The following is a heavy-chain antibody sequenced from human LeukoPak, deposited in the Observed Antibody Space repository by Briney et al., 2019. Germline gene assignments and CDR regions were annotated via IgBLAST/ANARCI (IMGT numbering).Heavy chain of an antibody. CDR3: ARDSGSGSLSRPFDP. Sequence: SETLSLTCNVSGGSVTSGGFYWGWLRQPPGKGPEWIATVYYTGSTYYNPSLKSRVTISIDTSKNQFSLRLTSVTATDTAVYYCARDSGSGSLSRPFDPWGQGTLVTVSS. J-gene: IGHJ5*02. CDR1: GGSVTSGGFY. CDR2: VYYTGST. D-gene: IGHD3-10*01. V-gene: IGHV4-39*01.